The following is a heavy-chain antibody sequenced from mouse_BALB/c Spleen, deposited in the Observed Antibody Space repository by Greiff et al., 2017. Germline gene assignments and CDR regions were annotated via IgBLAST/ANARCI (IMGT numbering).Heavy chain of an antibody. D-gene: IGHD1-2*01. CDR1: GFTFSNYW. Sequence: EVKVEESGGGLVQPGGSMKLSCVASGFTFSNYWMNWVRQSPEKGLEWVAEIRLKSNNYATHYAESVKGRFTISRDDSKSSVYLQMNNLRAEDTGIYYCTRGYYGYFYAMDYWGQGTSVTVSS. CDR2: IRLKSNNYAT. J-gene: IGHJ4*01. V-gene: IGHV6-6*02. CDR3: TRGYYGYFYAMDY.